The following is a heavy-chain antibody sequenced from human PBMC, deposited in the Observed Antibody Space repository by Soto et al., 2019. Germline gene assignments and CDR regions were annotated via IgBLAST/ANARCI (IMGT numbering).Heavy chain of an antibody. CDR1: GYTFTSYG. CDR3: ARKREGYSYGFYAFDI. V-gene: IGHV1-18*01. CDR2: ISAYNGNT. J-gene: IGHJ3*02. Sequence: QVQLVQSGAEVKKPGASVKVSCKASGYTFTSYGISWVRQAPGQGLEWMGWISAYNGNTKYAQKLQGRVTMTTDTSTSTAYMELRSLRSDETAVYYCARKREGYSYGFYAFDIWGQGTMVTVSS. D-gene: IGHD5-18*01.